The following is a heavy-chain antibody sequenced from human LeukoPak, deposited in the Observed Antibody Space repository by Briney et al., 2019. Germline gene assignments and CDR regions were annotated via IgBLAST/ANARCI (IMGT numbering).Heavy chain of an antibody. CDR3: ATSSTGRAYYIDH. CDR2: ISGSSSTV. CDR1: GFPFSDYY. V-gene: IGHV3-11*01. D-gene: IGHD4-11*01. Sequence: GGSLRLSCEASGFPFSDYYMTWVRQAPGKGLEWISYISGSSSTVYYIDSVRGRFTVSRDNARNSLFLQINRLRPEDTAVYYCATSSTGRAYYIDHWGLGALVTV. J-gene: IGHJ4*02.